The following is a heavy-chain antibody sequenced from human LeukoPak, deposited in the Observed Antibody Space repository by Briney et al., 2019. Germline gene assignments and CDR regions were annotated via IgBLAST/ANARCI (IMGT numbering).Heavy chain of an antibody. CDR3: AKQLGYCSDGSCYFPY. V-gene: IGHV3-23*01. Sequence: GGSLRLSLAASGFTFSSSAMSWVRQAPGKGLEWVSAISNNGGYTYYADSVQGRFTISRDNSKSTLCLQMNSLRAEDTAVYYCAKQLGYCSDGSCYFPYWGQGTLVTVSS. D-gene: IGHD2-15*01. CDR2: ISNNGGYT. CDR1: GFTFSSSA. J-gene: IGHJ4*02.